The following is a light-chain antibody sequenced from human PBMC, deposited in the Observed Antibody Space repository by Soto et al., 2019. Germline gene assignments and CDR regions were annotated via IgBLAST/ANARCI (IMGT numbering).Light chain of an antibody. CDR2: SNN. J-gene: IGLJ3*02. V-gene: IGLV1-44*01. Sequence: QSVLTQPPSASGTPGQRVTISCSGSSSNIGSNTVHWYQQLPGTSPKLLIYSNNQRPSGVPDRFSGSKSGPSASLAISGLQSADEADYYCAAWEDSLNGVFGGGTKLTLL. CDR1: SSNIGSNT. CDR3: AAWEDSLNGV.